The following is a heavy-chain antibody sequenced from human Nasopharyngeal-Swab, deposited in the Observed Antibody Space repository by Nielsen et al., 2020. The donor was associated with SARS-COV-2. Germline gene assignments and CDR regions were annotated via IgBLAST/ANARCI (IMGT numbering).Heavy chain of an antibody. J-gene: IGHJ6*02. CDR1: GGTFSSYA. V-gene: IGHV1-69*13. CDR3: SRPAIAEPYYYFYGIDV. CDR2: IIMLFGTA. Sequence: SSVTVSRKASGGTFSSYACSWVRQAPGPVLEWMGGIIMLFGTANYAQKFQGRVTITAVDSTSTAYMELSSLRSEYTAVYYCSRPAIAEPYYYFYGIDVWGQGTTVTVS. D-gene: IGHD2-21*01.